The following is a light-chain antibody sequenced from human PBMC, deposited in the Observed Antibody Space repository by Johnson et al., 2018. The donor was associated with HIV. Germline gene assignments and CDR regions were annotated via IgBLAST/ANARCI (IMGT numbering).Light chain of an antibody. J-gene: IGLJ1*01. CDR2: EDN. Sequence: QSVLTQPPSVSAAPGQKVTISCSGSISNIENYFVSWYKQLPGAAPRLVIYEDNKRPSGIPDRFSGSKSGTSATLGITGLQTGDEADYYCGTWDSSLSAGVFGTGTKVTVL. V-gene: IGLV1-51*02. CDR3: GTWDSSLSAGV. CDR1: ISNIENYF.